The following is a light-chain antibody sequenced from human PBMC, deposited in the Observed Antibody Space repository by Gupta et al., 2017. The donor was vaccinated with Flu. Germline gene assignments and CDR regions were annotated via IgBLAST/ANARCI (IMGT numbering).Light chain of an antibody. CDR2: EDS. J-gene: IGLJ1*01. V-gene: IGLV2-8*01. CDR3: SSQAGSNNLYV. Sequence: QSALTQPPSAPGSPGQSVPISCTGTSSNVGDSEYVPWYQQPPGKAPNVLLDEDSKRPSGVPDRFSASKSGNTASLTVTGLQAEDEADYYCSSQAGSNNLYVFGTGTKVTVL. CDR1: SSNVGDSEY.